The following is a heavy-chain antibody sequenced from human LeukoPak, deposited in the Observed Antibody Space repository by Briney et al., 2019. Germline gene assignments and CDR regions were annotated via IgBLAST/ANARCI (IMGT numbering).Heavy chain of an antibody. J-gene: IGHJ4*02. D-gene: IGHD6-19*01. CDR2: IWYDGSNK. V-gene: IGHV3-33*01. CDR3: ATAVASSSGWYADY. CDR1: GFTFRSYG. Sequence: PGRSLRLSCAASGFTFRSYGMHWVRQAPGKGLEWVAVIWYDGSNKYYADSVKGRFTVSRDNSKDTLYLQMNSLRAEDTAVYYCATAVASSSGWYADYWGQGTLVTVSS.